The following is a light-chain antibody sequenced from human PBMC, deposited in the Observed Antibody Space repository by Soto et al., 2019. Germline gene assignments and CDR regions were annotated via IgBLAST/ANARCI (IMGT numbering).Light chain of an antibody. CDR3: QQYNNWPRT. CDR2: CAS. J-gene: IGKJ1*01. V-gene: IGKV3-15*01. Sequence: EIVMTQSPATLSVSPGERATLSCRASQSSSTNLAWYQQTPGQGPRLLLFCASTRVIGITARFSGSGCGTEFTLTLSSLQSEDFAVYYCQQYNNWPRTFGQGTKGDIK. CDR1: QSSSTN.